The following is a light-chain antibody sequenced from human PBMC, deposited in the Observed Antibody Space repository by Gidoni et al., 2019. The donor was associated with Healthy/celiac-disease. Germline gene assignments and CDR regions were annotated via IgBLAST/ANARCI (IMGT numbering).Light chain of an antibody. CDR2: AAS. Sequence: DIQMTQSPSSLSASVGDRVTITSRASQSISSYLNWYQQKPGKAPKLLIYAASSLQSGVPSRFSGSGSGTDFTLTISSLQPEDFATYYCQQSYSTPPKTFGGGTKVEIK. V-gene: IGKV1-39*01. CDR3: QQSYSTPPKT. J-gene: IGKJ4*01. CDR1: QSISSY.